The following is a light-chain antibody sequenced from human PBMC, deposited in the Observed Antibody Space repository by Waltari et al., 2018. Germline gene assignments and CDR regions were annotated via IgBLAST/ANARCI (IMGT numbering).Light chain of an antibody. CDR2: DAS. V-gene: IGKV3-20*01. CDR3: QKYGTLPAT. J-gene: IGKJ1*01. CDR1: QSVSRW. Sequence: EIVLTQSPGTLSLSPGDRATISCRASQSVSRWLAWYQQKPGQAPRLLIYDASTRATDISDRFSGSGSGTDFSLTISRLEPEDFAVYYCQKYGTLPATFGQGTKVEIK.